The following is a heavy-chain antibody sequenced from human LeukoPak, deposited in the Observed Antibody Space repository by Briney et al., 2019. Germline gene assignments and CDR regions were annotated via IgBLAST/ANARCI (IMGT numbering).Heavy chain of an antibody. J-gene: IGHJ4*02. CDR1: GFTVSSNY. Sequence: GGSLRLSXAASGFTVSSNYMSWVRQAPGKGLEWVSVIYSGGSTYYADSVKGRFTISRDNSKNTLYLQMNSLRAEDTAVYYCAREEGYDSNTYWGQGTLVTVSS. CDR3: AREEGYDSNTY. V-gene: IGHV3-53*01. D-gene: IGHD3-22*01. CDR2: IYSGGST.